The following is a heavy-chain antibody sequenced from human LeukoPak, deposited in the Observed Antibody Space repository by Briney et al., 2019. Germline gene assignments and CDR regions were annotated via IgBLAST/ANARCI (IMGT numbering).Heavy chain of an antibody. V-gene: IGHV3-66*01. CDR1: GFAVSGNF. CDR3: ARARDFDY. CDR2: IHTGGST. J-gene: IGHJ4*02. Sequence: GGSLTLSCAVSGFAVSGNFMNWVRQAPGKGLEWVSVIHTGGSTFYADSVKGRFIISRDNSKNTLYLQMNKLRVDDTAVYYCARARDFDYWGQGTLVTVSS.